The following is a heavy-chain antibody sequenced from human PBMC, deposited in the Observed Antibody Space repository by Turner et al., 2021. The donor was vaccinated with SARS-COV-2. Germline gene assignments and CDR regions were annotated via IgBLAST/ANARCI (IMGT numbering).Heavy chain of an antibody. CDR3: AKDRSWIGFDV. D-gene: IGHD3-10*01. J-gene: IGHJ6*02. CDR1: GFTFRSQG. CDR2: IVANTDKT. Sequence: EVPLLESGGGLVQPGGSLRLSCSASGFTFRSQGMNWVRQAPGRGLEWVSGIVANTDKTYYGDSVRGRFTISRDNSKDTLYLQMNSLRVEDTAIYYCAKDRSWIGFDVWGQGTTVTVSS. V-gene: IGHV3-23*01.